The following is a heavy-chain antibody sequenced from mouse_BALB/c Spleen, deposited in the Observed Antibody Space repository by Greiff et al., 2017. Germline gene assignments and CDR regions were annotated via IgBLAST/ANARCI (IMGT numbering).Heavy chain of an antibody. D-gene: IGHD1-2*01. CDR2: IWSGGST. V-gene: IGHV2-2*02. CDR1: GFSLTSYG. CDR3: ARGTTATKSFAY. J-gene: IGHJ3*01. Sequence: QVQLQQSGPGLVQPSQSLSITCTVSGFSLTSYGVHWVRQSPGKGLEWLGVIWSGGSTDYNAAFISRLSISKDNSKSQVFFKMNSLQANDTAIYYCARGTTATKSFAYWGQGTLVTVSA.